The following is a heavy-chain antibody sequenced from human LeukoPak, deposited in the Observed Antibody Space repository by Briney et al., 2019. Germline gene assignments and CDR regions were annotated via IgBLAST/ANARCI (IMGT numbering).Heavy chain of an antibody. CDR3: ARRDGWFDP. CDR2: IYHSGST. Sequence: PSETLYLTCAVSGYSISSGYYWGWIRQPPGKGLEWIGSIYHSGSTYYNPSLKSRVTITVDTSKNQFSLKLSSLTAADTAVYYWARRDGWFDPWGQGTLVTVSS. CDR1: GYSISSGYY. D-gene: IGHD5-24*01. J-gene: IGHJ5*02. V-gene: IGHV4-38-2*01.